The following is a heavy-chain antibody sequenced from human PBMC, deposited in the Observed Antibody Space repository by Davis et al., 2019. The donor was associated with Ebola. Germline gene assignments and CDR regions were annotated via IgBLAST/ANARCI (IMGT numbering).Heavy chain of an antibody. CDR3: ARRGYCSGGSCLRGYYYYGMDV. Sequence: AASVKVSCKASGYTFTSYYMHWVRQAPGQGLEWMGIINPSGGSTSYAQKFQGRVTITADKSTSTAYMELSSLRSEDTAVYYCARRGYCSGGSCLRGYYYYGMDVWGQGTTVTVSS. J-gene: IGHJ6*02. D-gene: IGHD2-15*01. CDR1: GYTFTSYY. CDR2: INPSGGST. V-gene: IGHV1-46*01.